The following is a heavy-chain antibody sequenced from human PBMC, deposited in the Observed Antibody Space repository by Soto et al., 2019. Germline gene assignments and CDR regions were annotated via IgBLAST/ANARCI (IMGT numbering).Heavy chain of an antibody. CDR2: IVPRFGSP. CDR1: GGTFSDYA. D-gene: IGHD3-16*01. CDR3: VRERIQLRLGKYSFNGMDV. Sequence: QVQLVQSGAEMRKPGSSLRVSCKDSGGTFSDYAFSWVRQAPGHGLAWMGGIVPRFGSPNYAQKFGGRVTITADTSSSTVYMARSSLQFDDTSVDFCVRERIQLRLGKYSFNGMDVWCQGNTIIVSS. V-gene: IGHV1-69*06. J-gene: IGHJ6*02.